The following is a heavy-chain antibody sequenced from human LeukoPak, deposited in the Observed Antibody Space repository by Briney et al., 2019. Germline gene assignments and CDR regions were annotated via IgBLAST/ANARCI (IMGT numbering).Heavy chain of an antibody. V-gene: IGHV3-30-3*01. CDR2: ISYDGSNK. Sequence: SGGSLRLSCAASGFTFSSYAMHWVRQAPGKGREWVAVISYDGSNKYYADSVKGRFTISRDNSKNPLYLQMNSLRAEDTAVYYCARDPRGLGYCSSTSCYLGLGWFDPWGQGTLVTVSS. CDR1: GFTFSSYA. CDR3: ARDPRGLGYCSSTSCYLGLGWFDP. D-gene: IGHD2-2*01. J-gene: IGHJ5*02.